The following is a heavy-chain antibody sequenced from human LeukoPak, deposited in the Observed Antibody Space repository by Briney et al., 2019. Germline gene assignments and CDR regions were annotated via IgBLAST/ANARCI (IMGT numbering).Heavy chain of an antibody. V-gene: IGHV1-46*01. CDR2: INPTGGST. J-gene: IGHJ4*02. CDR1: GYTFTSYY. Sequence: ASVKVSCKASGYTFTSYYMHWVRQAPGQGLEWMGLINPTGGSTGYAQKFQGRVTMTRDMSTSTDYMELSSLRAEDTAVYYCARGPPGIAVAGTGRYYFDYWGQGTLVTVSS. CDR3: ARGPPGIAVAGTGRYYFDY. D-gene: IGHD6-19*01.